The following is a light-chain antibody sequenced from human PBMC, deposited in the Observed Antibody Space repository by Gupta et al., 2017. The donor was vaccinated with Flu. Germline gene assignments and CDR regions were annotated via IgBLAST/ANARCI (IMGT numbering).Light chain of an antibody. CDR1: QSVSSNY. V-gene: IGKV3-20*01. CDR2: GAS. Sequence: GTLPSASVGDTALTTRAGQSVSSNYLNWHQLKPGQAPKRLIYGASSMATGIPERFSGSGSGTEFNLTITTLEPEDFAVYYCQQDCSLPLTFGAGTKVDIK. CDR3: QQDCSLPLT. J-gene: IGKJ4*01.